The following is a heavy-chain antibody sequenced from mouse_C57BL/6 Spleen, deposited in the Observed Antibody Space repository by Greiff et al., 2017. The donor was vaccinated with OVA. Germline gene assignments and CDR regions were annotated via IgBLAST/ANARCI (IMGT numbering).Heavy chain of an antibody. CDR1: GYTFTSYW. V-gene: IGHV1-50*01. CDR2: IDPSDSYT. CDR3: ARGWDPY. J-gene: IGHJ3*01. Sequence: LQQPGAELVKPGASVKLSCKASGYTFTSYWMQWVKQRPGQGLEWIGEIDPSDSYTNYNQKFKGKATLTVDTSSSTAYMQLSSLTSEDSAVYYCARGWDPYWGQGTLVTVSA. D-gene: IGHD4-1*01.